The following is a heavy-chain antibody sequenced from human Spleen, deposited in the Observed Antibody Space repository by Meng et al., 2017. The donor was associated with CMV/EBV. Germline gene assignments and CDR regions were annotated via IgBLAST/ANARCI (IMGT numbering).Heavy chain of an antibody. Sequence: ISSSSSSGGWNRQPSGKGLEWVGRIYYSGSTYSNTYFKRRDNISGDTTKNQFSLKLSSVNAADTAVYDCARDPRKGDGVVIQGAFDIWGQGTMVTVSS. D-gene: IGHD3-3*01. CDR2: IYYSGST. J-gene: IGHJ3*02. V-gene: IGHV4-39*07. CDR1: ISSSSSS. CDR3: ARDPRKGDGVVIQGAFDI.